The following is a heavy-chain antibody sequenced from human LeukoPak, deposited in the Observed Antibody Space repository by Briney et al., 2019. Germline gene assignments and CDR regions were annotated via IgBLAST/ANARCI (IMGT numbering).Heavy chain of an antibody. CDR2: IYYSGCT. Sequence: ADPLSLMCTVSGYSLSIGYSLGSPRPPPGTGLEWIWSIYYSGCTYYNPSLKSRVNISVDTSKNQFSLKLSSVTAADTAVYYCAVTYSGSPFDYWGQGTLVTVSS. J-gene: IGHJ4*02. CDR3: AVTYSGSPFDY. D-gene: IGHD1-26*01. V-gene: IGHV4-38-2*02. CDR1: GYSLSIGYS.